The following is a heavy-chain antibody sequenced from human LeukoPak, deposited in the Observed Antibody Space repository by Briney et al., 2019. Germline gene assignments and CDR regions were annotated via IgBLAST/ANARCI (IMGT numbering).Heavy chain of an antibody. D-gene: IGHD3-22*01. CDR2: MNPNSGNT. Sequence: ASVKVSCKASGYTFTTYDITWVRQATGQGLEWMGWMNPNSGNTAYAQKFQGRVTITRNTSISTAYMELSSLRSEDTAVYYCAREDYYESGSNDYWGQGTLVTVSS. V-gene: IGHV1-8*03. CDR1: GYTFTTYD. CDR3: AREDYYESGSNDY. J-gene: IGHJ4*02.